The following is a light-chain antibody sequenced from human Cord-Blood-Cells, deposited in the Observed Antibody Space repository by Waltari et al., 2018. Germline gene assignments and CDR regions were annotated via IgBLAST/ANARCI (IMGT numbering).Light chain of an antibody. CDR3: QAWDSSTAHVV. V-gene: IGLV3-1*01. Sequence: SYELTQPPSVSVSPVQTASITCSGDKLGDKYACWYQQKPGQSPVLVIYQDSKRPSGIPERFSGSNSGNTATLTISGTQAMDEADYYCQAWDSSTAHVVFGGGTKLTVL. J-gene: IGLJ2*01. CDR2: QDS. CDR1: KLGDKY.